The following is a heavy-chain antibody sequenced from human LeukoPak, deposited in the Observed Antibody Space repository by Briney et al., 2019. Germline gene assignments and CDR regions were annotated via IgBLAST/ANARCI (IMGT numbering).Heavy chain of an antibody. CDR2: ISSSSSYI. CDR3: AREEYLSGSYVDD. J-gene: IGHJ4*02. Sequence: PGGSLRLSCAASGFTFSSYSMNWVRQAPGKGLEWVSSISSSSSYIYYADSVKGRFTISRDNAKNSLYLQMNSLRADDTAVYYCAREEYLSGSYVDDWGQGTLVTVSS. D-gene: IGHD3-10*01. CDR1: GFTFSSYS. V-gene: IGHV3-21*04.